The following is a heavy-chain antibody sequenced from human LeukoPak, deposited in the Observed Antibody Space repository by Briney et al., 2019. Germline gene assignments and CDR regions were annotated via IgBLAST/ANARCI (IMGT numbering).Heavy chain of an antibody. CDR3: ARVDIAAAGMPFDY. D-gene: IGHD6-13*01. CDR1: GYTFTSYG. J-gene: IGHJ4*02. CDR2: ISAYNGNT. V-gene: IGHV1-18*01. Sequence: ASVKVSCKASGYTFTSYGISWVRQAPGQGLEWMGWISAYNGNTSYAQKLQGRVTMTTDTSTSTAYMELRSLRSDDTAVYYCARVDIAAAGMPFDYWGQGTLVTVSS.